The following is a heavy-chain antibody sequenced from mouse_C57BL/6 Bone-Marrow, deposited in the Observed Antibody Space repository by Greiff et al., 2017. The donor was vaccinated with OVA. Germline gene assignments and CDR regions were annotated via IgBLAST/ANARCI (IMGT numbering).Heavy chain of an antibody. Sequence: EVKLEESGGDLVKPGGSLKLSCAASGFTFSSYGMSWVRQTPDKRLEWVATISSGGSYTYYPDSVKGRFTISRDNAKNTLYLQMSSLKSEDTAMYYCARQLYDYDGWFAYWGQGTLVTVSA. D-gene: IGHD2-4*01. CDR3: ARQLYDYDGWFAY. CDR2: ISSGGSYT. J-gene: IGHJ3*01. CDR1: GFTFSSYG. V-gene: IGHV5-6*02.